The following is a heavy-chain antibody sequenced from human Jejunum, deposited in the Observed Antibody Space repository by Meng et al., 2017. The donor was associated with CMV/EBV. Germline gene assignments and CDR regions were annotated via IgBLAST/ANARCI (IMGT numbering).Heavy chain of an antibody. CDR3: ARLGGSGRDGS. D-gene: IGHD1-26*01. V-gene: IGHV3-73*02. CDR1: GFFFSACA. Sequence: EPGAALVKPRRSLTLSCAVSGFFFSACAMDWVRHRSATGKAWVGRASIYSNDYAKDYAASVNGMITINSDASNHAVHLKMNSLPAETTAEYYSARLGGSGRDGSWGQGILVTVSS. J-gene: IGHJ5*02. CDR2: ASIYSNDYAK.